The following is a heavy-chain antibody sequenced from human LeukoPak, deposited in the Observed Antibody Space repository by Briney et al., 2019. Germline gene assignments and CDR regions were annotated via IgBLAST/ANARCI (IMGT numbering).Heavy chain of an antibody. CDR1: GFTFSSYG. Sequence: GGSLRLSCAASGFTFSSYGVSWVRQAPGKGLEWVSSISGSGGSTYYADSVKGRFTISRDNSRNMLFLQMNSLRADDTAVYYCAKDSVVGALDYWGQGTLVTVSS. J-gene: IGHJ4*02. V-gene: IGHV3-23*01. CDR3: AKDSVVGALDY. CDR2: ISGSGGST. D-gene: IGHD1-26*01.